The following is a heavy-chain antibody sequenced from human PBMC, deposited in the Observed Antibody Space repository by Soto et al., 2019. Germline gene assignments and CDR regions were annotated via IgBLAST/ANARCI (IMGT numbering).Heavy chain of an antibody. CDR3: AREPDYGLGALDI. V-gene: IGHV4-31*02. CDR2: VYYSGST. D-gene: IGHD4-17*01. CDR1: GASINTGGYY. J-gene: IGHJ3*02. Sequence: TSETLSLTCNVSGASINTGGYYWSWIRQHPGKGLEWIGFVYYSGSTSYSPSLESRVSISVDPSKRQFYLELASVTAADSAIYYCAREPDYGLGALDIWGQGTTVT.